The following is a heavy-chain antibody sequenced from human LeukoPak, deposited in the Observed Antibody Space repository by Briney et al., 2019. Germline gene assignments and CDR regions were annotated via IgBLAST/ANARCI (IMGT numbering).Heavy chain of an antibody. D-gene: IGHD2-2*01. CDR2: IRYDGSNK. V-gene: IGHV3-30*02. J-gene: IGHJ6*03. CDR3: AKDGRGLIVVVPAAPAGYMDV. Sequence: PGGSLRLSCAASGFTFSSYGMHWVRQAPGKGPEGVAFIRYDGSNKYYADSVKGRFTIPRDNSKNTLYLQMNSLRAEDTAVYYCAKDGRGLIVVVPAAPAGYMDVWGKGTTVTVSS. CDR1: GFTFSSYG.